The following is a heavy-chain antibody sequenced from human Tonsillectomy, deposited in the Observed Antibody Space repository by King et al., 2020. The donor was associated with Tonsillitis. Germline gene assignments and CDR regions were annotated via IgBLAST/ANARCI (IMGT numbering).Heavy chain of an antibody. V-gene: IGHV3-74*01. CDR3: VRDRYVVWRDPFDI. J-gene: IGHJ3*02. CDR1: GFTFRSYW. D-gene: IGHD3-10*02. CDR2: IRGEGGTA. Sequence: VQLVESGGGVVQPGGSLRLSCAASGFTFRSYWMHWVRQAPGKGLVWVSSIRGEGGTAAYADSARGRFSISRDNAKNTLYLQMNSRRAEDTAVYYCVRDRYVVWRDPFDIWGQGPMVAVSS.